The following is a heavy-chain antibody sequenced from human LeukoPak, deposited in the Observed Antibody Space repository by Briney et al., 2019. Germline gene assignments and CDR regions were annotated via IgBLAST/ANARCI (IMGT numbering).Heavy chain of an antibody. CDR1: GGSISSGGYY. CDR2: IYYSGST. CDR3: AREMATKPSRAFDI. D-gene: IGHD5-24*01. Sequence: PSETLSLTCTVSGGSISSGGYYWSWIRQHPGKGLEWIGYIYYSGSTYYNPSLKSRVTISVDTSKNQFSLKLSSVTAADTAVYYCAREMATKPSRAFDIWGQGTMVTVSS. J-gene: IGHJ3*02. V-gene: IGHV4-31*03.